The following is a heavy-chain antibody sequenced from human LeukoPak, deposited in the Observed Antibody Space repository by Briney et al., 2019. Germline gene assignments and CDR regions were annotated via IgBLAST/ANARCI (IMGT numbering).Heavy chain of an antibody. V-gene: IGHV6-1*01. CDR3: ARGGVGTTVSTFAY. Sequence: SQTLSLTCAIPGDSVSSNSAAWNWVRQSPSRGLEWLGRTYYRSKWYNDYAVSVKSRITIDPDTSKNQFSLQLNSVTPEDTAVYFCARGGVGTTVSTFAYWGQGTLVTVSS. CDR1: GDSVSSNSAA. CDR2: TYYRSKWYN. J-gene: IGHJ4*02. D-gene: IGHD5/OR15-5a*01.